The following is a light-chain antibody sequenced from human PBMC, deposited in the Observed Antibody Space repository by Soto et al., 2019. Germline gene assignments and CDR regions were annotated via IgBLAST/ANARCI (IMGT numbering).Light chain of an antibody. Sequence: EIVMTQSPATLSVSPGERATLSCRASQSVRSNLAWYQQKPGQAPRLLIYDASTRPTGIPARFSGSGSGTEFTLTISSLQSEDFAVYYCQQYDNWPPWTFGQGTKVEIK. CDR3: QQYDNWPPWT. CDR1: QSVRSN. CDR2: DAS. J-gene: IGKJ1*01. V-gene: IGKV3-15*01.